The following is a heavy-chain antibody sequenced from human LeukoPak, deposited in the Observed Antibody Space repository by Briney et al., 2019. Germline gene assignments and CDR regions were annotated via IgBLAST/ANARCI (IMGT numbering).Heavy chain of an antibody. V-gene: IGHV4-59*01. CDR2: IYYSGST. Sequence: PSETLSLTCTVSRGSISSYYWSWIRQPPGKGLEWIGYIYYSGSTNYNPSLKSRVTISVDTSKNQFSLKLSSVTAADTAVYYCARVALPGVYYFDYWGQGTLVTASS. CDR3: ARVALPGVYYFDY. D-gene: IGHD2-8*01. CDR1: RGSISSYY. J-gene: IGHJ4*02.